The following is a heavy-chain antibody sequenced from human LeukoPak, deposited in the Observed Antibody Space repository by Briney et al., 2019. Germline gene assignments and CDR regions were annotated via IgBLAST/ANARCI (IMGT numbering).Heavy chain of an antibody. CDR1: GGSISSSNYY. Sequence: SETLSLTCSVSGGSISSSNYYWKWIRPPPGKGLEWIGSVYYSGSTYYNPSLKSRVTISVDTSKNQFSLKLSSVTAADTAVYYCARETSGSCIGYWGQGTLVTVSS. CDR2: VYYSGST. CDR3: ARETSGSCIGY. D-gene: IGHD1-26*01. V-gene: IGHV4-39*02. J-gene: IGHJ4*02.